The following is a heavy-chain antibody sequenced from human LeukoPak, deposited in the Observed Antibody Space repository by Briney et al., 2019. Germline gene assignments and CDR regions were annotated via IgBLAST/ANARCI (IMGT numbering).Heavy chain of an antibody. V-gene: IGHV1-18*01. CDR2: ISAYNGDT. J-gene: IGHJ4*02. CDR1: GYTFRNYG. Sequence: ASVKVSCKASGYTFRNYGITWVRQAPGQGLEWMGWISAYNGDTHYAQNLQGRVTMTTDTSTSTAYMELRSLRSDDTAVYYCARVNDFWSGYFDSWGQGTLVTVSS. CDR3: ARVNDFWSGYFDS. D-gene: IGHD3-3*01.